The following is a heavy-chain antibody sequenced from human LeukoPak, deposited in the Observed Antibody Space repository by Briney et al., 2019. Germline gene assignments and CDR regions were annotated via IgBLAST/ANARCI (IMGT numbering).Heavy chain of an antibody. J-gene: IGHJ4*02. D-gene: IGHD6-6*01. CDR2: IKTDGSST. CDR1: GFTFSSYW. CDR3: AREYSSSSGRYFDY. V-gene: IGHV3-74*01. Sequence: GGSLRLSCAASGFTFSSYWMHWVRQAPGKGLVWVSRIKTDGSSTSYADSVKGRFTISRDNAKNTLYLQMNSLRVEDTAVYYCAREYSSSSGRYFDYWGQGTLVTVSS.